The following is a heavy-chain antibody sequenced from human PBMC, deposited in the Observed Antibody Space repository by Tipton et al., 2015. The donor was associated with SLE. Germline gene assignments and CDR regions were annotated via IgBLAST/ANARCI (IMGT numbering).Heavy chain of an antibody. V-gene: IGHV3-21*01. D-gene: IGHD6-6*01. Sequence: SLRLSCAGSGFSFSSFSMNWVRQAPGKGLEWVSSISRGNTYIYYADSVKGRFTISRDNAKNSLFLQMNSLSPEDTAVYFCARVRSIAARPLDYWGQGTLVTVSS. CDR3: ARVRSIAARPLDY. CDR1: GFSFSSFS. J-gene: IGHJ4*02. CDR2: ISRGNTYI.